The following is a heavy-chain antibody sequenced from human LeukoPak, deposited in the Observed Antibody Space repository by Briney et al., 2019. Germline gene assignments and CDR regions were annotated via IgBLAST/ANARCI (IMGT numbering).Heavy chain of an antibody. V-gene: IGHV3-64*01. J-gene: IGHJ4*02. CDR3: VRVGGAAYDC. CDR1: GFSFSSYV. D-gene: IGHD1-26*01. Sequence: GGSLRLSCAVSGFSFSSYVMHWVRQAPGKGLEYVSAITSNGGSTYHAKSVKGRFTISRDNSKNTLYLQMGSLRAEDMAVYYCVRVGGAAYDCWGQGTLVTVSS. CDR2: ITSNGGST.